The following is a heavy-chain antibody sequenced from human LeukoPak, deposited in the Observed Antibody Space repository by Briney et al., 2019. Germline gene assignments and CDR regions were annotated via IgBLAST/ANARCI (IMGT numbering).Heavy chain of an antibody. V-gene: IGHV3-21*01. CDR1: GFTFSSYS. CDR2: ISSSSSYI. J-gene: IGHJ4*02. CDR3: ARGYDFWSRYYSFDY. D-gene: IGHD3-3*01. Sequence: GGSLRLSCAASGFTFSSYSMNWVRQAPGKGLEWVPSISSSSSYIYYADSVKGRFTISRDNAKNSLYLQMNSLRAEDTAVYYCARGYDFWSRYYSFDYWGQGTLVTVSS.